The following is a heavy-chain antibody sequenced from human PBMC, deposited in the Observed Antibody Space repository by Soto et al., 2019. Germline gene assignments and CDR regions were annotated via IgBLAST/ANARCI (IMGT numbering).Heavy chain of an antibody. CDR3: AGEIHREGYNFGSGAMGV. CDR1: GGSGRSESYY. Sequence: QVQLQESGPGVVKPSETLSLTCTVSGGSGRSESYYWGWIPQPPGQGLVWIGFISNSGNTKYNPARKSRVTISLDTSQNQFSLRMTSVTAADTAVYYCAGEIHREGYNFGSGAMGVWGQGTTVTVSS. D-gene: IGHD5-12*01. J-gene: IGHJ6*02. CDR2: ISNSGNT. V-gene: IGHV4-61*01.